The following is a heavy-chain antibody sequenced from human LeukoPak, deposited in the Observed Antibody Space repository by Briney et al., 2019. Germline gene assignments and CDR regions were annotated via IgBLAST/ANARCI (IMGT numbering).Heavy chain of an antibody. CDR1: GFTFSSYA. CDR2: ISYDGSNK. V-gene: IGHV3-30-3*01. Sequence: PGRSLRLSCAASGFTFSSYAMHWVRQAPGKGLEWVAVISYDGSNKYYADSVKGRFTISRDNSKNTLYLQMNSLRAEDTAVYYCARGVGELDYFDYWGQGTLVTVSS. J-gene: IGHJ4*02. CDR3: ARGVGELDYFDY. D-gene: IGHD1-7*01.